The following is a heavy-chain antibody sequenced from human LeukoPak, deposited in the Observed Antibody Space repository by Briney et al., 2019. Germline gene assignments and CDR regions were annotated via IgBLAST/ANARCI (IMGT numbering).Heavy chain of an antibody. CDR2: MYYSGNT. J-gene: IGHJ4*02. Sequence: SETLSLTCTVSGGSFSTNSYYWGWIRQPPGKGLEWIGSMYYSGNTYYNPSLKSRVTISIDSSKNQFSLKLNSVTAADTAVYYCTTDDYYDSSGYHTLGDCWGQGTLVTVSS. CDR1: GGSFSTNSYY. CDR3: TTDDYYDSSGYHTLGDC. V-gene: IGHV4-39*07. D-gene: IGHD3-22*01.